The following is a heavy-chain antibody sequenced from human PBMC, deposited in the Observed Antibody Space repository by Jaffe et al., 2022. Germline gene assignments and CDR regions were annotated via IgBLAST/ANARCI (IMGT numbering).Heavy chain of an antibody. CDR3: AKVHCSGGSCYPLYYYYYYMDV. Sequence: EVQLLESGGGLVQPGGSLRLSCAASGFTFSSYAMSWVRQAPGKGLEWVSAISGSGGSTYYADSVKGRFTISRDNSKNTLYLQMNSLRAEDTAVYYCAKVHCSGGSCYPLYYYYYYMDVWGKGTTVTVSS. CDR1: GFTFSSYA. D-gene: IGHD2-15*01. CDR2: ISGSGGST. J-gene: IGHJ6*03. V-gene: IGHV3-23*01.